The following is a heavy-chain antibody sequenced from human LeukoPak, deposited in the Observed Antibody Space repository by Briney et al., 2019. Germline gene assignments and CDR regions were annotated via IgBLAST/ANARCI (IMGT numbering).Heavy chain of an antibody. V-gene: IGHV4-4*07. CDR3: AREGYYDSSGYYPEN. CDR1: GGSISSYY. D-gene: IGHD3-22*01. J-gene: IGHJ4*02. Sequence: PSETLSLTCTVSGGSISSYYWSWIRQPAGKGLQWIGRTYTSGSTNCNPSLKSRVTMSVDTSKNQFSLKLSSVTAADTAVYYCAREGYYDSSGYYPENWGQGTLVTVSS. CDR2: TYTSGST.